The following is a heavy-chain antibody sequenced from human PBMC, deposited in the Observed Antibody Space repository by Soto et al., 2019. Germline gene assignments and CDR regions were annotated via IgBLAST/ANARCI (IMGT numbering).Heavy chain of an antibody. CDR1: GFTFSSYA. Sequence: GGSLRLSCAASGFTFSSYAMSWVRQAPGKGLEWVSAISGSGGSTYYADSVKGRFTISRDNSKNTLYLQMNSLRAEDTAVYYCAKSTIFGVVIISYFDYWGQGTLVTVSS. CDR2: ISGSGGST. J-gene: IGHJ4*02. V-gene: IGHV3-23*01. D-gene: IGHD3-3*01. CDR3: AKSTIFGVVIISYFDY.